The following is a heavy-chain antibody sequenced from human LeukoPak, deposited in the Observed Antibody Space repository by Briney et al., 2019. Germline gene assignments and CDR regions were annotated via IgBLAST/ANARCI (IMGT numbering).Heavy chain of an antibody. D-gene: IGHD3/OR15-3a*01. J-gene: IGHJ4*02. Sequence: ASVKVSCKASGYTFTNYGISWVRQAPGQGLAWMGWISTYKGNTKYAQKFQGRVSVTTDTSTSTAYMELRSLTSDDTAVYYCARDRDWNLDYWGRGTLVTVSS. V-gene: IGHV1-18*01. CDR1: GYTFTNYG. CDR3: ARDRDWNLDY. CDR2: ISTYKGNT.